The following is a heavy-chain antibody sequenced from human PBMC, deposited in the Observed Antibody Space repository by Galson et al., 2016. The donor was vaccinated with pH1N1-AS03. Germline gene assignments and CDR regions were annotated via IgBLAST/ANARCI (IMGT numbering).Heavy chain of an antibody. CDR1: GAPITSGSHY. CDR2: IYYSGTT. CDR3: ARDGQLWTPYYPLDV. J-gene: IGHJ6*02. D-gene: IGHD3-22*01. Sequence: ETLSLTCSVSGAPITSGSHYWTWIRQLPGKGLEWIGYIYYSGTTKFNPSLATRVAMSVDRSKSQFSLNLMSVTAADTAVYYCARDGQLWTPYYPLDVWGQGTTVTVSS. V-gene: IGHV4-61*01.